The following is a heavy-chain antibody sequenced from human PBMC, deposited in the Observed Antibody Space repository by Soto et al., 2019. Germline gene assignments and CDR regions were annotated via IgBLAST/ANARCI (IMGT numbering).Heavy chain of an antibody. J-gene: IGHJ5*02. D-gene: IGHD3-16*02. CDR2: IAHSGGT. CDR3: ARGFIGSLTKYTWFHP. V-gene: IGHV4-30-4*01. Sequence: SETLSLTCAVSGGSIISADSYWFWIRKHPGKGLEWIGYIAHSGGTDYNPSLRSRLTISVDKSKSQFSLKRSAVTAADTPVYYCARGFIGSLTKYTWFHPWGQGTLVTVSS. CDR1: GGSIISADSY.